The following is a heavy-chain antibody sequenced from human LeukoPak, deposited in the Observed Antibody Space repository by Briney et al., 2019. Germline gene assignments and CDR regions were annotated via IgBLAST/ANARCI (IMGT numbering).Heavy chain of an antibody. Sequence: SETLSLTCTVPGYSISSGYYWGWIRQPPGKGLEWIGSVYHSGSTYYNPSLKSRVTISVDTSKNQFSLKLSRVTAADTAVYYCARADNYDFWSGYYRLGAFDIWGQGTMVTVSS. CDR3: ARADNYDFWSGYYRLGAFDI. CDR2: VYHSGST. V-gene: IGHV4-38-2*02. D-gene: IGHD3-3*01. J-gene: IGHJ3*02. CDR1: GYSISSGYY.